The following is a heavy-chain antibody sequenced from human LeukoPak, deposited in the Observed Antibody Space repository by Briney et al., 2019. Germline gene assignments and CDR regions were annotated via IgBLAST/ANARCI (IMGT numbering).Heavy chain of an antibody. J-gene: IGHJ4*02. V-gene: IGHV4-61*02. CDR3: ARSSVTGHFDF. CDR1: GGSISSGRYY. CDR2: IYTSGST. D-gene: IGHD6-19*01. Sequence: SETLSLTCTVSGGSISSGRYYWNWIRRPAGKGLEWIGRIYTSGSTNYNPSLKSRVTISVDTSKNQISLKLSSVTAADTAVYYCARSSVTGHFDFWGQGTLVTVSS.